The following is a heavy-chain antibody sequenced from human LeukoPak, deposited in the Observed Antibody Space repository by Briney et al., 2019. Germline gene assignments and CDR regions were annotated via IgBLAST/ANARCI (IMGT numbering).Heavy chain of an antibody. D-gene: IGHD3-22*01. J-gene: IGHJ3*01. CDR1: GGSISSYY. CDR2: IYYSGST. V-gene: IGHV4-59*01. Sequence: PSETLSLTCTVSGGSISSYYWSWIRQPPGKGLEWIGYIYYSGSTNYNPSLKSRVTISVDTSKNQFSLKLSSVTAADTDGYYCARDYDSSGYGAFDLWGQGTMVTVSS. CDR3: ARDYDSSGYGAFDL.